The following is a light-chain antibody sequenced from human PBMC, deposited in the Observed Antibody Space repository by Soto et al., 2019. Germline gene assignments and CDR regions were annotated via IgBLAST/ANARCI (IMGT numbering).Light chain of an antibody. J-gene: IGKJ1*01. CDR1: QSVGYY. CDR2: DAS. CDR3: QQRSNWPRWT. V-gene: IGKV3-11*01. Sequence: EIVLTQSPATLSLSPGERATLSCRASQSVGYYLAWYQEKHGQAPRLLIYDASNRATGIPARFSGSGSGTDFTLTISSLEPEDFAVYYCQQRSNWPRWTFGQGTKVDIK.